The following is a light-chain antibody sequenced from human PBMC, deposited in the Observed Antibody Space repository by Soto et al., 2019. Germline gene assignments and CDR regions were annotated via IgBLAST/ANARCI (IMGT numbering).Light chain of an antibody. CDR3: SSYTVSSTLPYV. CDR2: RNN. J-gene: IGLJ1*01. CDR1: SSNIGSNY. V-gene: IGLV1-47*01. Sequence: QSVLTQPPSASGTPGQRVNISCSGSSSNIGSNYVYWYRQFPGTAPKLLIQRNNQRPSGVPARFSGSKSGTSASLAISGLRSEDEADYYCSSYTVSSTLPYVFGTGTKLTVL.